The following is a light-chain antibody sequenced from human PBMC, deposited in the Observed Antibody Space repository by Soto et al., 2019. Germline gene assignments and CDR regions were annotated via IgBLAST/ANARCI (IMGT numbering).Light chain of an antibody. J-gene: IGLJ1*01. CDR2: DVS. V-gene: IGLV2-14*03. CDR1: NSDVGGYNY. CDR3: SSYTSSSTYV. Sequence: QSALTQPPSVAGSPGQSITISCTGTNSDVGGYNYVSWYQQHPGKAPKLMICDVSNRPSGVSNRFSDSKSGNTASLTISGLQAEDEADYYCSSYTSSSTYVFGTGTKLTGL.